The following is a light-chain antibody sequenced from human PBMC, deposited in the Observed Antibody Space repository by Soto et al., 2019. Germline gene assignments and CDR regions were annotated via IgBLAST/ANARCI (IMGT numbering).Light chain of an antibody. J-gene: IGKJ4*01. CDR1: QSVSTY. CDR2: GAS. V-gene: IGKV3-20*01. CDR3: QQYGRT. Sequence: EIVLTQSPGTLSLSPGERATLSCRASQSVSTYLAWYQQQPGQAPRLLIYGASSRATGIPDRFGGSGSGTDFTLTISTLEPEDSAVYYCQQYGRTFGGGTKVEIK.